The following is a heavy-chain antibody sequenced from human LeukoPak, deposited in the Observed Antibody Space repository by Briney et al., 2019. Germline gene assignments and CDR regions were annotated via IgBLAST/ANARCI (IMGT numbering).Heavy chain of an antibody. Sequence: GGSLRLSCAASGFTFSSYWMHWVRQAPGKGLVWVSRINTDGSSTSYADSVKGRFTISRDNAKNTLYLQMNSLRVEDTAVYYCARDSGSSWSFDYWGQGTLVTVSS. V-gene: IGHV3-74*01. CDR1: GFTFSSYW. CDR2: INTDGSST. CDR3: ARDSGSSWSFDY. D-gene: IGHD6-13*01. J-gene: IGHJ4*02.